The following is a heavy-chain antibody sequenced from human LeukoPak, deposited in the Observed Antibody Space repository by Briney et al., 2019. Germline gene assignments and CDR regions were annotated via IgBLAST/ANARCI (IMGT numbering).Heavy chain of an antibody. D-gene: IGHD6-13*01. CDR1: GFTFSSYA. J-gene: IGHJ4*02. CDR2: ISYDGSNK. Sequence: GGSLRLSCAASGFTFSSYAMHWVRQAPGKGLEGGAVISYDGSNKYYADSVKGRFTISRDNSKNTLYLQTNSLRAEDTAVYYCARESSGSSSWYYFDYWGQGTLVTVSS. CDR3: ARESSGSSSWYYFDY. V-gene: IGHV3-30*04.